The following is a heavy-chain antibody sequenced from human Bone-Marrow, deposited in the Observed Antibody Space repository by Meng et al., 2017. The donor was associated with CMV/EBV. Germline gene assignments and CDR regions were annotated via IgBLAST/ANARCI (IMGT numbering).Heavy chain of an antibody. V-gene: IGHV2-5*02. Sequence: IHLKESGPALVKPTQTLPLTCSFSGFSLSTSGVGVGWIRQPPGNALQWLALIYCDHYKRYSPSLKSRLTITKDTSKNQVVLTMTNMNPVDTATYYCAHITPRPGWIAYWGQGTLVTVSS. CDR3: AHITPRPGWIAY. D-gene: IGHD6-6*01. CDR1: GFSLSTSGVG. CDR2: IYCDHYK. J-gene: IGHJ4*02.